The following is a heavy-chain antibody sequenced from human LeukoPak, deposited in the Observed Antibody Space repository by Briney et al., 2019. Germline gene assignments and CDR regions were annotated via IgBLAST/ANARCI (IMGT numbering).Heavy chain of an antibody. D-gene: IGHD6-13*01. CDR3: ARDGYSSSWPAQFDY. CDR2: IYYSGST. J-gene: IGHJ4*02. Sequence: PSETLSLTCTVSGGSISSYYWSWIRQPPGKGLEWIGYIYYSGSTNYNPSLKSRVTISVDTSKNQFSLKLSSVTAADTAVYYCARDGYSSSWPAQFDYWGQGTLVTVSS. CDR1: GGSISSYY. V-gene: IGHV4-59*01.